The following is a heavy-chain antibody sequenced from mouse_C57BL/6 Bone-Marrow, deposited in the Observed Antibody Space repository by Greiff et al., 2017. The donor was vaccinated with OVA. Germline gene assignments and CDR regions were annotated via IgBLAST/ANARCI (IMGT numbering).Heavy chain of an antibody. CDR2: IWSGGST. CDR1: GFSLTSYG. Sequence: VQLVESGPGLVQPSQSLSITCTVSGFSLTSYGVHWVRQSPGKGLEWLGVIWSGGSTDYNAAFISRLSISKDNSKSQVFFKMNSLQADDTAIYYCARESPSAWFAYWGQGTLVTVSA. J-gene: IGHJ3*01. CDR3: ARESPSAWFAY. V-gene: IGHV2-2*01. D-gene: IGHD3-1*01.